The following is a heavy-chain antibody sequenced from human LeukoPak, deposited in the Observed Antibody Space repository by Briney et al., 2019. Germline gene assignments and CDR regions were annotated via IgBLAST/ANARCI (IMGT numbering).Heavy chain of an antibody. CDR3: ATDYSNFYGMDV. CDR1: GFTFSTHW. J-gene: IGHJ6*02. D-gene: IGHD4-11*01. V-gene: IGHV4-59*11. Sequence: GSLRLSCAASGFTFSTHWMSWIRQPPGKGLEWIGYIQNSARTNYNPSLESRVTISVDSSKDQFSLRLSSVTAADTAVYYCATDYSNFYGMDVWGQGTTVTVSS. CDR2: IQNSART.